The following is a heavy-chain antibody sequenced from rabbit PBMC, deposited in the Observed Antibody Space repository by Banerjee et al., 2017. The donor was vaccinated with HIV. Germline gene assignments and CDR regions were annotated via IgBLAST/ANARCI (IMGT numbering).Heavy chain of an antibody. CDR2: IYTGSSGAT. CDR3: ARYANSYNYMVLDYFNL. CDR1: GFSFSSSYW. Sequence: QEQLVESGGGLVQPEGSLTLTCTASGFSFSSSYWIYWVRQAPGKGLEWIACIYTGSSGATHYASWAKGRFTISSHNAQNTLYLQLNSLTAADTATYFCARYANSYNYMVLDYFNLWGQGTLVTVS. D-gene: IGHD6-1*01. J-gene: IGHJ4*01. V-gene: IGHV1S45*01.